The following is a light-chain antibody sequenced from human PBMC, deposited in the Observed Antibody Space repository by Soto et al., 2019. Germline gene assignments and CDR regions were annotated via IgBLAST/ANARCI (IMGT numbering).Light chain of an antibody. CDR1: QSVYNN. CDR2: GAS. CDR3: QQTYSSPALT. J-gene: IGKJ4*01. V-gene: IGKV3-15*01. Sequence: EIVMTQSPATLSVSPGERATLSCRASQSVYNNLAWYQQKPGQAPRLLIYGASTRATGIPARFSGSGSGTEFTLTISSLQSEDFATYYCQQTYSSPALTFGGGTKVEIK.